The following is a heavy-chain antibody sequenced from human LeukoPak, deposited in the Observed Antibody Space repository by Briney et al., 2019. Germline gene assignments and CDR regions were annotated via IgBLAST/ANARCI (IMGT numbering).Heavy chain of an antibody. V-gene: IGHV3-48*03. CDR2: IVSSGSTI. D-gene: IGHD3-10*01. CDR3: ARETYYYGSGSWYYFDY. Sequence: GGSLRLSGEASGLTFSSYEMNWAGQAQGKGLGWVSYIVSSGSTIYYADSVKGRFTISRDSAKNSLYLQMNSLRAEDTAVYYCARETYYYGSGSWYYFDYWGQGTLVTVSS. CDR1: GLTFSSYE. J-gene: IGHJ4*02.